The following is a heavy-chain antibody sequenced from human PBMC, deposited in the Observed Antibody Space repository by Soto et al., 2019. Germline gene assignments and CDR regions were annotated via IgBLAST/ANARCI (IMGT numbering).Heavy chain of an antibody. CDR1: GGSISSGGYY. CDR2: IYYSGST. V-gene: IGHV4-31*03. Sequence: QVQLQESGPGLVKPSQTLSLTCTVSGGSISSGGYYWSWIRQHPGKGLEWIGYIYYSGSTYYNPSLKSRVTIAVDTSKNHFSLKLSSVTAADTAVYYWARGRTMVRGVIIRTTSGWFDPWGQGTLVTVSS. CDR3: ARGRTMVRGVIIRTTSGWFDP. D-gene: IGHD3-10*01. J-gene: IGHJ5*02.